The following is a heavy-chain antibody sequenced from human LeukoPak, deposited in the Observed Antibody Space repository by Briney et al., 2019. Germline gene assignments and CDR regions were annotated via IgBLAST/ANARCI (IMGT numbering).Heavy chain of an antibody. CDR1: GFTFSSYA. CDR2: ISASGTNT. V-gene: IGHV3-23*01. J-gene: IGHJ4*02. Sequence: LSGGSLRLSCAASGFTFSSYAMTWVRQTPGKGLEWVSGISASGTNTYYADSVKGRFTVSRDNSKNTLYLQVNSLRAEDTAVYYCAKGGKWDVTPFDYWGQGTLVTVSS. CDR3: AKGGKWDVTPFDY. D-gene: IGHD1-26*01.